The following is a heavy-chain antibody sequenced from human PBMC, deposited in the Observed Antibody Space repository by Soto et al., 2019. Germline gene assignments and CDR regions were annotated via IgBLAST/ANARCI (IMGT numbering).Heavy chain of an antibody. J-gene: IGHJ6*02. V-gene: IGHV1-69*13. D-gene: IGHD3-22*01. CDR1: GGTFSSYA. CDR2: IIPIFGTA. CDR3: ARVYDSSGYHYGYYYYGMDV. Sequence: GASVNVSCKASGGTFSSYAISWVRQAPGQGLEWMGGIIPIFGTANYAQTFQGRVTITADESTSTAYMELSSLRSEDTAVYYCARVYDSSGYHYGYYYYGMDVWGQGTTVTVSS.